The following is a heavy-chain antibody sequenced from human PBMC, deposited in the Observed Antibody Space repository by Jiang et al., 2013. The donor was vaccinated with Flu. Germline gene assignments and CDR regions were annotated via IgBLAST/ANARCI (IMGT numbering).Heavy chain of an antibody. CDR2: VFYNGRT. V-gene: IGHV4-39*01. CDR3: ARHKWPRNHDDENY. D-gene: IGHD1-14*01. CDR1: GGSINNSLYY. J-gene: IGHJ4*02. Sequence: TLSLTCSVSGGSINNSLYYWGWIRQPPGKGLEWIGAVFYNGRTYYNLSLRSRVTISVDTSENQFSLKVTSVTAAGTAVYYCARHKWPRNHDDENYWGQGTLVTVSS.